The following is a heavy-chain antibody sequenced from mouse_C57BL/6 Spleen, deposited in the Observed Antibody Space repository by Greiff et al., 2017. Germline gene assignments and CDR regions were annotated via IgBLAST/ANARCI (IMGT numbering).Heavy chain of an antibody. CDR1: GYAFSSPW. Sequence: VQLQQSGPELVKPGASVKISCKASGYAFSSPWMNWVKQRPGKGLEWIGRIYPGDGDTNYNGKFKGKATLTADKSSSTAYRQLSSLTSEDSSVDFCARGTTVVGGAMDYWGQGTSVTVSA. J-gene: IGHJ4*01. D-gene: IGHD1-1*01. CDR2: IYPGDGDT. V-gene: IGHV1-82*01. CDR3: ARGTTVVGGAMDY.